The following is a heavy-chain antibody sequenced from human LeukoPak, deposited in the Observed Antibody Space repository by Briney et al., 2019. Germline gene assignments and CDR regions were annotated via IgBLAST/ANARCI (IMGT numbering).Heavy chain of an antibody. J-gene: IGHJ3*02. Sequence: SETLSLTCAVYGGSFSGYYWSWIRQPPGKGLEWIGEINHSGSTNYNPSLKSRVTISVDTSKNQFSLKLSSVTAADTAVYYCASSEYYDILTGIGAFDIWGQGTMVTVSS. CDR2: INHSGST. D-gene: IGHD3-9*01. CDR3: ASSEYYDILTGIGAFDI. V-gene: IGHV4-34*01. CDR1: GGSFSGYY.